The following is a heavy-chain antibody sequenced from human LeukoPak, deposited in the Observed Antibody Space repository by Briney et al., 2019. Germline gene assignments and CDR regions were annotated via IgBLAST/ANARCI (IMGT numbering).Heavy chain of an antibody. CDR2: IKQDGSEK. D-gene: IGHD7-27*01. CDR1: GFTFSSYW. J-gene: IGHJ4*02. Sequence: PGGSLRLSCAAPGFTFSSYWMSWVRQAPGKGLEWVASIKQDGSEKQYVDSVKGRFAISRDNAENSLYLQMNSLKAEDTAVYYCGRFTRSGDSVYWGQGTLVTVSS. V-gene: IGHV3-7*04. CDR3: GRFTRSGDSVY.